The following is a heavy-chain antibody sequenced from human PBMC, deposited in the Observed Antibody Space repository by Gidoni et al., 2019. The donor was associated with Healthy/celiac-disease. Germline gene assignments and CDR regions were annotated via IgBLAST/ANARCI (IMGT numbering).Heavy chain of an antibody. CDR2: IWYDGSNK. CDR3: ARAYYGSGSLLGPARDYYYYGMDV. CDR1: GFTFSSYG. D-gene: IGHD3-10*01. J-gene: IGHJ6*02. V-gene: IGHV3-33*01. Sequence: QVQLVESGGGVVQPGRSLRLSCAASGFTFSSYGMHWVRQAPGKGLEWVAVIWYDGSNKYYADSVKGRFTISRDNSKNTLYLQMNSLRAEDTAVYYCARAYYGSGSLLGPARDYYYYGMDVWGQGTTVTVSS.